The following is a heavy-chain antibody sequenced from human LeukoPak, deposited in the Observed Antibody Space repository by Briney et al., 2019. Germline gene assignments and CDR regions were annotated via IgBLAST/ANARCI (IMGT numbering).Heavy chain of an antibody. CDR1: GGSISSGSYY. D-gene: IGHD3-3*01. J-gene: IGHJ4*02. V-gene: IGHV4-61*02. Sequence: SETLSLTCTVSGGSISSGSYYWSWIRQPAGKGLEWIGRIYTSGSTNYNPSLKSRVTISVDTSKNQFSLKLSSVTAADTAVYYCARLRFLEWLSPPHYYFDYWGQGTLVTVSS. CDR3: ARLRFLEWLSPPHYYFDY. CDR2: IYTSGST.